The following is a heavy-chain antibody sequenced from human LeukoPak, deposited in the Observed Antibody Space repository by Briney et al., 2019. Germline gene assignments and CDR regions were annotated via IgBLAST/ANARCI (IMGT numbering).Heavy chain of an antibody. CDR1: GFTFSNYW. CDR2: INTDVSST. V-gene: IGHV3-74*03. J-gene: IGHJ4*02. CDR3: ERGGTYSSGSFDY. Sequence: AGGSLRLSCAAPGFTFSNYWIHWVRQAPGKGLVWVSRINTDVSSTTYAHSGKDRFITPRDNASNTLYLQMDSLRAEDTALYYCERGGTYSSGSFDYWGQGTLVTVSS. D-gene: IGHD5-18*01.